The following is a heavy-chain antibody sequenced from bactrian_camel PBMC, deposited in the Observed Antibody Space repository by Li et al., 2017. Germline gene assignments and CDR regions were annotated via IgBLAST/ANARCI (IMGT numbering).Heavy chain of an antibody. D-gene: IGHD6*01. CDR1: GFILSDYF. CDR3: AEGRGSHGEHCYSLNY. CDR2: ISNDGTKT. J-gene: IGHJ4*01. Sequence: VQLVESGGGLVQPGDSLRLGCEASGFILSDYFMAWVRQTPGKGMEWVCSISNDGTKTWYNDIVTGRFTISRDNARNTVYLQMNSLKSEDTATYYCAEGRGSHGEHCYSLNYWGQGTQVTVS. V-gene: IGHV3-2*01.